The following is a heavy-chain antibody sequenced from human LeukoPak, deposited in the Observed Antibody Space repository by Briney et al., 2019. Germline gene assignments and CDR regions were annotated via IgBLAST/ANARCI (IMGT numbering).Heavy chain of an antibody. D-gene: IGHD3-22*01. CDR1: GYTFTSYD. CDR2: MNPNSGNT. V-gene: IGHV1-8*01. J-gene: IGHJ3*02. CDR3: ATDRMDYYDSSGYNDAFDI. Sequence: ASVKVSCKASGYTFTSYDINWVRQATGQGLEWMGWMNPNSGNTGYAQKFQGRVTMAEDTSTDTAYMELSSLRSEDTAVYYCATDRMDYYDSSGYNDAFDIWGQGTMVTVSS.